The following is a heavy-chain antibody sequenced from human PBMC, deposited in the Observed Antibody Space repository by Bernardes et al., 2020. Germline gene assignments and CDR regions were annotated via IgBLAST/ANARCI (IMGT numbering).Heavy chain of an antibody. Sequence: GGSLGLSCAASGFTFSSYSMNWVRQAPGKGLEWVSSISSSSSYIYYADSVKGRFTISRDNAKNSLYLQMNSLRAEDTAVYYCARTAHYDFWSGYGYWGQGTLVTVSS. J-gene: IGHJ4*02. CDR1: GFTFSSYS. CDR3: ARTAHYDFWSGYGY. V-gene: IGHV3-21*01. CDR2: ISSSSSYI. D-gene: IGHD3-3*01.